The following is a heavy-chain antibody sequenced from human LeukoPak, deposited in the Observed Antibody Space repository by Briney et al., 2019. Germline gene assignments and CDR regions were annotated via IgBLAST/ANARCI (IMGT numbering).Heavy chain of an antibody. CDR2: INPNSGGT. CDR1: GYTFTGYY. CDR3: ARSSYYDILTGYCFDY. J-gene: IGHJ4*02. D-gene: IGHD3-9*01. V-gene: IGHV1-2*02. Sequence: ASVKVSCKASGYTFTGYYMHWVRQAPGQGLEWMGWINPNSGGTNYAQKFQGRATMTRDTSISTAYMELSRLRSDDTAVYYCARSSYYDILTGYCFDYWGQGTLVTVSS.